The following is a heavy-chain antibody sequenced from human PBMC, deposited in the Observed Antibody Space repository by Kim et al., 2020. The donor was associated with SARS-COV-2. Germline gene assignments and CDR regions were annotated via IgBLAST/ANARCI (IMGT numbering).Heavy chain of an antibody. Sequence: ANSVKGRFPISRDKSKNALYLQRGSRRAEDMAVYYCARESIAAAGTVSDYWGQGTLVTVSS. D-gene: IGHD6-13*01. J-gene: IGHJ4*02. CDR3: ARESIAAAGTVSDY. V-gene: IGHV3-64*01.